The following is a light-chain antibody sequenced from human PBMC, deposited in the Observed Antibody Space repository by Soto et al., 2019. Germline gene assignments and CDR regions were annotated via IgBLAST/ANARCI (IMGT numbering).Light chain of an antibody. Sequence: QSALTQPASVSGSPGQSITISCTGTSSDVGGYNYVSWYQQQAGKAPKLIIHEVSNRPSGVSNRFSGPKSGNTASLTISGLQAEDEADYYCDSYTSSRAYVFGIGTKVTVL. CDR3: DSYTSSRAYV. CDR1: SSDVGGYNY. V-gene: IGLV2-14*01. J-gene: IGLJ1*01. CDR2: EVS.